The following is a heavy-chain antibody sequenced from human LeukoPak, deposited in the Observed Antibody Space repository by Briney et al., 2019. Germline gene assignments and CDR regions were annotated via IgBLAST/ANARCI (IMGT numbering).Heavy chain of an antibody. CDR1: GGSISSGDYY. J-gene: IGHJ4*02. Sequence: PSETLSLTCTVSGGSISSGDYYWSWIRQPPGKGLEWIGYIYYSGSTYCNPSLKSRVTISVDTSKNQFSLKLSSVTAADTAVYYCASLNDYGDYYFDYWGQGTLVTVSS. V-gene: IGHV4-30-4*01. D-gene: IGHD4-17*01. CDR3: ASLNDYGDYYFDY. CDR2: IYYSGST.